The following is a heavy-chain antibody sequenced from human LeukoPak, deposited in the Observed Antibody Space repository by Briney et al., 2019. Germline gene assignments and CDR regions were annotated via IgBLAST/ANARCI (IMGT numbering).Heavy chain of an antibody. CDR2: ITGSGGDT. D-gene: IGHD6-13*01. CDR1: EFTFSNYA. V-gene: IGHV3-23*01. Sequence: GGSLRLSCAASEFTFSNYAMSWVPQAPGEGREWVSAITGSGGDTYYADSVKGRFTISRDNSKNTLHLQMNSLRAEDTAVYFCAKAGSSWSGPLKDWGQGILVTVSS. CDR3: AKAGSSWSGPLKD. J-gene: IGHJ4*02.